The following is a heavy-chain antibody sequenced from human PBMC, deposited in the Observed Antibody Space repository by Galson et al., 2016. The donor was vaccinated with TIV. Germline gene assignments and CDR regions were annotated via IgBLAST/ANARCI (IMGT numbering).Heavy chain of an antibody. D-gene: IGHD2-15*01. Sequence: SVKVSCKASGGTLNNYAVNWVRQAPGQGLEWMGGLLPLSATTNYAQKFQDRVTITTDEFTSTVYMALSSLRSGDTAVYFCARDIPCGGSCYFFDDWGQGTLVTVSS. CDR3: ARDIPCGGSCYFFDD. CDR1: GGTLNNYA. J-gene: IGHJ4*02. CDR2: LLPLSATT. V-gene: IGHV1-69*05.